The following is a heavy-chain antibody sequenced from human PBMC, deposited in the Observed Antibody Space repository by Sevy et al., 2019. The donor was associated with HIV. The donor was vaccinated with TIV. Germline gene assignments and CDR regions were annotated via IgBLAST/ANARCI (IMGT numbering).Heavy chain of an antibody. CDR1: GFTFSSYA. V-gene: IGHV3-23*01. CDR2: ISGSGGST. J-gene: IGHJ6*03. D-gene: IGHD6-13*01. Sequence: GGFLRLSCTASGFTFSSYAMSWVRQAPGKGLEWVSAISGSGGSTYYADSVKGRFTISRDNSKNTLYLQMNSLRAEDTAVYYCAKDRAIAAAGTNLRYYYYMDVWGKGTTVTVSS. CDR3: AKDRAIAAAGTNLRYYYYMDV.